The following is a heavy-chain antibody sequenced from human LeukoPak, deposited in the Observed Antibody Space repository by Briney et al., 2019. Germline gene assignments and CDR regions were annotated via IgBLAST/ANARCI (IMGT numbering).Heavy chain of an antibody. CDR2: IRSKAYGGTT. Sequence: GGSLRLSCTASGFTFGDYAMSWFRQAPGKGLEWVGFIRSKAYGGTTEYAASVKGRFTISRDDSKSIAYLQMNSLKTEDTAVYYCTRGYDILTGYPSFDIWGQGTMVTVSS. CDR3: TRGYDILTGYPSFDI. CDR1: GFTFGDYA. D-gene: IGHD3-9*01. J-gene: IGHJ3*02. V-gene: IGHV3-49*03.